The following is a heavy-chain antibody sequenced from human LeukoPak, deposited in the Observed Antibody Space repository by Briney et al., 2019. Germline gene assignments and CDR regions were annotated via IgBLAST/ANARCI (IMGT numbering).Heavy chain of an antibody. CDR3: AREAHSSGWWAHRNYFDY. CDR2: IIPILGIA. CDR1: GGTFSSYA. Sequence: SVKVSCKASGGTFSSYAISWVRQAPGQGLELMGTIIPILGIANYTQKFQGRVTITADKSTSTAYMELSSLRSEDTAVYYCAREAHSSGWWAHRNYFDYWGQGTLVTVSS. V-gene: IGHV1-69*04. D-gene: IGHD6-19*01. J-gene: IGHJ4*02.